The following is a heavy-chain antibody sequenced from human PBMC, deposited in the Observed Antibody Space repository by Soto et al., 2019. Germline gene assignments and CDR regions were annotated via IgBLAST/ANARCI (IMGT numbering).Heavy chain of an antibody. CDR2: ISYDGSNK. CDR3: AREDTAMGDY. CDR1: GFTFSSYA. D-gene: IGHD5-18*01. J-gene: IGHJ4*02. V-gene: IGHV3-30-3*01. Sequence: QVQLVESGGGVVQPGRSLRLSCAASGFTFSSYAMHWVRQAPGKGLEWVAVISYDGSNKYYADSVKGRFTISRDNSKNTLYLQMNSLRAEDTAVSYCAREDTAMGDYWGQGTLVTVSS.